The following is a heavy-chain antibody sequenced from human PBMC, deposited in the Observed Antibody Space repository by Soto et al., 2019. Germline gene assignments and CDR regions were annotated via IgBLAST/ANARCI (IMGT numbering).Heavy chain of an antibody. V-gene: IGHV1-3*04. CDR1: GYTFTRYA. J-gene: IGHJ3*02. Sequence: QVQLVQSGAEVKQPGASVKVSCKSSGYTFTRYAMHWVRQAPGQGLEWLGWINTGNGDTGFSQKFQGRVSITMDTAASTTYVELSSLISEDTAVYYCARQGDSRILRDAFDMWGQGTLVTVAS. CDR3: ARQGDSRILRDAFDM. CDR2: INTGNGDT. D-gene: IGHD5-18*01.